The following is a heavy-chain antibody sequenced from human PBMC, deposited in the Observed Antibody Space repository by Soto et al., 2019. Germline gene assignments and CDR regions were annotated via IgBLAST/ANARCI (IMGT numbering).Heavy chain of an antibody. CDR2: IYYSGST. V-gene: IGHV4-30-4*08. Sequence: SETLSLTCTVSGGSISSGGYYWSWIRQHPGKGLEWIGYIYYSGSTYYNPSLKSRVTISVDTSKNQFSLKLSSVTAADTAVYYCARAPDWQNWFDPWGQGTLVTVSS. CDR3: ARAPDWQNWFDP. D-gene: IGHD3-9*01. CDR1: GGSISSGGYY. J-gene: IGHJ5*02.